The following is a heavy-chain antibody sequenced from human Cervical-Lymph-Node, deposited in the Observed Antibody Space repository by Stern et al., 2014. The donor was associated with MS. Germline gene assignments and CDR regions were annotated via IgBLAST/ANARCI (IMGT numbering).Heavy chain of an antibody. Sequence: QVQLVQSGAEVKKPGSSVNVSCKASGGTFSSSYAVSWVRQAPGQGLWWMGRTLPMVGLANYAQKFQTRLTITADKSSSTVYMRLSSLTSEDTALYYCARGIVTNRPAATLHNLFDPWGQGTLVTVSS. CDR2: TLPMVGLA. J-gene: IGHJ5*02. V-gene: IGHV1-69*09. D-gene: IGHD2-15*01. CDR3: ARGIVTNRPAATLHNLFDP. CDR1: GGTFSSSYA.